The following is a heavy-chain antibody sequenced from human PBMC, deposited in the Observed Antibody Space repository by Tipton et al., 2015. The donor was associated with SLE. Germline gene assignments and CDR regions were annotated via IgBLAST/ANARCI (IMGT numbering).Heavy chain of an antibody. V-gene: IGHV3-30-3*01. CDR1: GFTFSSYA. J-gene: IGHJ3*02. CDR2: ISYDGSNK. D-gene: IGHD6-19*01. CDR3: ARSLASGWSDDAFDI. Sequence: SLRLSCAASGFTFSSYAMSWVRQAPGKGLEWVAVISYDGSNKYYADSVKGRFTISRDNSKNTLYLQMNSLRAEDTAVYYCARSLASGWSDDAFDIWGQGTMVTVSS.